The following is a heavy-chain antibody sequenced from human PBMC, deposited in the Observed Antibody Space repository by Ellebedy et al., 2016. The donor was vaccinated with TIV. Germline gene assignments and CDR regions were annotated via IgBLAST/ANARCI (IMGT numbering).Heavy chain of an antibody. D-gene: IGHD1-26*01. CDR3: ARGGRYSGSSPDY. V-gene: IGHV3-11*01. CDR1: GFNFNDYC. J-gene: IGHJ4*02. Sequence: GGSLRLXCAASGFNFNDYCMSWIRQAPGKGLEWLSYLSYGGGTISYADSVKGRFTISRDNAKNSLYLQMNTLRDDDTAVYYCARGGRYSGSSPDYWGQGTLVTVSS. CDR2: LSYGGGTI.